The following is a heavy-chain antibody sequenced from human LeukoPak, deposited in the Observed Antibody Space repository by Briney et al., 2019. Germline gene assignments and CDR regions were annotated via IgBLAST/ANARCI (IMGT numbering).Heavy chain of an antibody. CDR2: LYPEDSDT. CDR3: ARRGSGSYFVDY. Sequence: GESLKISCKGSGYSLTSYWNGWVRQMPRTGPQWMGILYPEDSDTRYSPSFQGQVTISADKSIGTAYLQWSSLKASDTAMYYCARRGSGSYFVDYWGQGTLVTVSS. J-gene: IGHJ4*02. V-gene: IGHV5-51*01. CDR1: GYSLTSYW. D-gene: IGHD3-10*01.